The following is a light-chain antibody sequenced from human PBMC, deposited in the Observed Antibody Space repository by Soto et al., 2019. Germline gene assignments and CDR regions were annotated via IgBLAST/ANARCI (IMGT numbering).Light chain of an antibody. CDR1: QSLLHSNGYNY. V-gene: IGKV2-28*01. CDR2: WGS. CDR3: MQALQTPWT. J-gene: IGKJ1*01. Sequence: DIVMTQSPLSLPVTPGEPASISCRSSQSLLHSNGYNYLDWYLQKPGQSPQLLIYWGSNRASGVPDRFSGSGSGTDFTLKISRVEAEDVGAYYCMQALQTPWTFGQGTKVDIK.